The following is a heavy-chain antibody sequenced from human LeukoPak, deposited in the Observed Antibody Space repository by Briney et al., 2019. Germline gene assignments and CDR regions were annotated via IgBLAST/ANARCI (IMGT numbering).Heavy chain of an antibody. Sequence: SETLSLTCTVSGGSISGYFWTWIRQPAGKGLEWIGRIYSSGNNNYNPSLKSRVAMSLDTSKNHFSLNLTSVTAADTAVYYCAREPTSGREPTSGRPLDYWGQGTLVTVSS. V-gene: IGHV4-4*07. D-gene: IGHD5-12*01. CDR3: AREPTSGREPTSGRPLDY. CDR1: GGSISGYF. J-gene: IGHJ4*02. CDR2: IYSSGNN.